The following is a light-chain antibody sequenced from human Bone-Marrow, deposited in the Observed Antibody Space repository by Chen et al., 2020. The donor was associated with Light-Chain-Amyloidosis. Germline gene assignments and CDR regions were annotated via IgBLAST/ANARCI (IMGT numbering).Light chain of an antibody. CDR2: RTI. CDR1: RSNFGINY. J-gene: IGLJ1*01. V-gene: IGLV1-47*01. CDR3: AEWDGRLSGYV. Sequence: QSVLPQPLSASGTPGQRVTIPCSGARSNFGINYVYWYQHFPGAAPNLLIHRTIQRPSGVPARLSACQSGPSAFLASRGLRSEDGANYYCAEWDGRLSGYVFGTGTKVIVL.